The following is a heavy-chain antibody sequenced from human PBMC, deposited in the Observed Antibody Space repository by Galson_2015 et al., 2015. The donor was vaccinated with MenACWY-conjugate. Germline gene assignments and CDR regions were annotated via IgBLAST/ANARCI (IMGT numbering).Heavy chain of an antibody. J-gene: IGHJ6*02. CDR3: ARAGDSRISYYGMDV. CDR2: IYHSGFT. CDR1: GYSISSGYY. Sequence: ETLSLTCTVSGYSISSGYYWGWNRQPPGKGLEWIGSIYHSGFTYYNPSLKSRVTISVDTSKNQFSLKLSSVTAADTAVYYCARAGDSRISYYGMDVWGQGTTVTVSS. V-gene: IGHV4-38-2*02. D-gene: IGHD3-22*01.